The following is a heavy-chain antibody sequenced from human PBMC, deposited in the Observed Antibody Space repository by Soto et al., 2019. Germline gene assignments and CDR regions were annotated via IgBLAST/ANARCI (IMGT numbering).Heavy chain of an antibody. CDR2: INAGNGNT. Sequence: VASVKVSCKASGYTFTSYAMHWVRQAPGQRLEWMGWINAGNGNTKYSQKFQGRVTITRDTSASTAYMELSSLRSEDTAVYYCARDPVHTRYYYGMDVWGQGTTVTVSS. CDR1: GYTFTSYA. CDR3: ARDPVHTRYYYGMDV. V-gene: IGHV1-3*01. J-gene: IGHJ6*02.